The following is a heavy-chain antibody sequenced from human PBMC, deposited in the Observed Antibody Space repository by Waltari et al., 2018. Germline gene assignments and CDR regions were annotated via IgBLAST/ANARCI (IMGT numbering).Heavy chain of an antibody. J-gene: IGHJ6*02. CDR1: GGSFSGYY. Sequence: QVQLQQWGAGLLKPSEPLSLTCAVYGGSFSGYYWSWIRQPPGQGLEWIGEINHGGSTNSNPSLKSRVTISVDTSRNQFSLKLSSVTAADTAVYYCARDSVRYFDWFRSYYYYGMDVWGQGTTVTVSS. V-gene: IGHV4-34*01. CDR3: ARDSVRYFDWFRSYYYYGMDV. CDR2: INHGGST. D-gene: IGHD3-9*01.